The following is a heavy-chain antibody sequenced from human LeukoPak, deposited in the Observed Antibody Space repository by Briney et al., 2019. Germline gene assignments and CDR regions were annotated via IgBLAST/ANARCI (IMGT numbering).Heavy chain of an antibody. J-gene: IGHJ4*02. V-gene: IGHV3-30*18. CDR1: GFSFSYYG. D-gene: IGHD6-19*01. CDR2: ISFDGSIT. Sequence: GGSLRLSCAASGFSFSYYGMHWVRQAPGKGLEWVSFISFDGSITYNADSVKGRLTISRDNSKNTVYLQMNRLRVEDTAVYFCAKDSSSRGWYFEHWGQGTLVTVSS. CDR3: AKDSSSRGWYFEH.